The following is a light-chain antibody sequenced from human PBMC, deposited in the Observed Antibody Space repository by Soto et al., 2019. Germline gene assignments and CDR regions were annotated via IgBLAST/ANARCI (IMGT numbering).Light chain of an antibody. J-gene: IGKJ2*01. Sequence: DIQMTQSPSSLSASVGDRVTITCRASQSISSYLNWYQQKPGKAPKLLIYAASSLQSGVPSRFSSSESATDFTLIISILQPEDFATYYCQPSYSTPVFGQGTKLEIK. V-gene: IGKV1-39*01. CDR2: AAS. CDR1: QSISSY. CDR3: QPSYSTPV.